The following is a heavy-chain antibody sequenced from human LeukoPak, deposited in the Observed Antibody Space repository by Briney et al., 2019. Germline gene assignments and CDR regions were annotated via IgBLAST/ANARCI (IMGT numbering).Heavy chain of an antibody. CDR3: AREYSSSWPVPNWFDP. CDR2: ISYDGSNK. V-gene: IGHV3-30*03. CDR1: GFTFSSYG. Sequence: GGSLRLSCAASGFTFSSYGMHWVRQAPGKGLEWVAVISYDGSNKYYADSVKGRFTISRDNSKNTLYLQMNSLRAEDTAVYYCAREYSSSWPVPNWFDPWGQGTLVTVSS. D-gene: IGHD6-13*01. J-gene: IGHJ5*02.